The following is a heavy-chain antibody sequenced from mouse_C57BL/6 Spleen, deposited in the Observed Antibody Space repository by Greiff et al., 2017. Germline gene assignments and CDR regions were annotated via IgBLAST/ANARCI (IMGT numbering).Heavy chain of an antibody. CDR1: GFTFSDYG. Sequence: DVMLVESGGGLVKPGGSLKLSCAASGFTFSDYGMHWVRQAPEKGLEWVAYISSGSSTIYYAATVKGRFTISRDNAKNTLFLQMTSLRSEDTAMYYWAGWGFAYCGQGTLVTVSA. J-gene: IGHJ3*01. V-gene: IGHV5-17*01. CDR2: ISSGSSTI. CDR3: AGWGFAY.